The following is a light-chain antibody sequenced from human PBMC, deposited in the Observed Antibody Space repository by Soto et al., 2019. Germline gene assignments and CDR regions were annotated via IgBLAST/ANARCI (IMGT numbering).Light chain of an antibody. J-gene: IGLJ1*01. CDR2: GGS. CDR1: SSDVGSYNL. CDR3: FSYAGSGTPDF. Sequence: QSALTQPASASGSPGQSITISCTGSSSDVGSYNLVSWYQHHPGKAPKLMIYGGSNRPTGISNRYSGSKSGNTASLTISGLHAEDEGDYHCFSYAGSGTPDFFGTGTKLTVL. V-gene: IGLV2-23*01.